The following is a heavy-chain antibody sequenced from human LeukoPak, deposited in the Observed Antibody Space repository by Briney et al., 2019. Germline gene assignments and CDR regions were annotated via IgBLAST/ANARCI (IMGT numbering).Heavy chain of an antibody. Sequence: SETLSLTCTVSGGSISSYYWSWIRQPAGKGLEWIGRIYTSGSTNYNPSLKSRVTMSVDTSKNQFSLKLSSVTAADTAVYYCARDNIVVVAATKAYYFDYWGQGTLVTVSS. V-gene: IGHV4-4*07. CDR1: GGSISSYY. D-gene: IGHD2-15*01. J-gene: IGHJ4*02. CDR2: IYTSGST. CDR3: ARDNIVVVAATKAYYFDY.